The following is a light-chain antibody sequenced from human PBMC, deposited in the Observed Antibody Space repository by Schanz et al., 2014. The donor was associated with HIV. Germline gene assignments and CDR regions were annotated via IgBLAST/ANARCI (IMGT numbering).Light chain of an antibody. V-gene: IGLV1-44*01. J-gene: IGLJ2*01. CDR3: VSWDGSLNGLL. CDR1: SSHIGSNT. CDR2: SNN. Sequence: QSVLTQPPSASGTPGQRVTISCSGSSSHIGSNTVNWYQQLPGTAPRLLIYSNNQRPSGVPDRFSGSRSGTSASLAISGLQSEDEADYYCVSWDGSLNGLLFGGGTKLTVL.